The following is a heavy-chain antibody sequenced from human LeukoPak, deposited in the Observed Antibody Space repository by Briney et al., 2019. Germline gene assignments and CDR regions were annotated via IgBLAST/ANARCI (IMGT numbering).Heavy chain of an antibody. J-gene: IGHJ4*02. CDR1: GFTFDDYA. Sequence: GGSLRLSCAASGFTFDDYAMHWVRQAPGKGLEWVSLISGDGGSTYYADSVKGRFTISRDNAKNTLYLQMNSLRSEDTAVYYCAKGPDRSGLYSLDYWGQGTLVTVSS. CDR3: AKGPDRSGLYSLDY. V-gene: IGHV3-43*02. D-gene: IGHD3-22*01. CDR2: ISGDGGST.